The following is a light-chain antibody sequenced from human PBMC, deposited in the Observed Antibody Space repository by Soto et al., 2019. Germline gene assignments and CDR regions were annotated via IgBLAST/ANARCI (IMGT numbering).Light chain of an antibody. CDR3: QQYGSSPT. CDR1: QSISNNF. V-gene: IGKV3-20*01. CDR2: GAS. Sequence: EIVLTQSPGTLSLSPGEGATLSCRASQSISNNFLAWYQHKPGQAPRLLIYGASSRATGIPDRFSGSGSGTDFTLTISRLEPEDFAVYYCQQYGSSPTFGGGTKVDIK. J-gene: IGKJ4*01.